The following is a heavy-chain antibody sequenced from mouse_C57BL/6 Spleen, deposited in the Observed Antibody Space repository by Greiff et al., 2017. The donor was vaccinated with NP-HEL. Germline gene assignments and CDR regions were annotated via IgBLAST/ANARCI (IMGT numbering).Heavy chain of an antibody. J-gene: IGHJ1*03. CDR1: GFNIKDYY. D-gene: IGHD1-1*01. CDR2: IDPEDGDT. Sequence: EVQLQQSGAELVRPGASVKLSCTASGFNIKDYYMHWVKQRPEQGLEWIGRIDPEDGDTEYAPKFQGKATMTADTSSNTAYLQLSSLTSEDTAVYYCTPLYYGSSYRWYFDVWGTGTTVTVSS. CDR3: TPLYYGSSYRWYFDV. V-gene: IGHV14-1*01.